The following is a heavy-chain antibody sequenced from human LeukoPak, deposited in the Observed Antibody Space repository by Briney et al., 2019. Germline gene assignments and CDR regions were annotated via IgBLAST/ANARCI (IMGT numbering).Heavy chain of an antibody. V-gene: IGHV4-61*02. CDR2: IYTSGST. CDR1: GGSISSGSYY. CDR3: ARLPPSYYYDSSGYYPAYYYYGMDV. D-gene: IGHD3-22*01. J-gene: IGHJ6*02. Sequence: PSETLSLTCTVSGGSISSGSYYWSWIRQPAGKGLEWIGRIYTSGSTNYNPSLKSRVTISVDTSKNQFSLKLSSVTAADTAVYYCARLPPSYYYDSSGYYPAYYYYGMDVWGQGTTVTVS.